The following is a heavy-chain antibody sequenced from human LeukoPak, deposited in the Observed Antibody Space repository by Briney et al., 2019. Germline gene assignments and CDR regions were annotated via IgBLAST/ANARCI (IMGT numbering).Heavy chain of an antibody. V-gene: IGHV1-3*01. CDR3: ARDRRELDAFDI. Sequence: ASVKVSCKASGGTFSSYAISWVRQAPGQGLEWMGGINAGNGNTKYSQKFQGRVTITRDTSANTAYMELSSLRSEDTAVYYCARDRRELDAFDIWGQGTMVTVSS. J-gene: IGHJ3*02. D-gene: IGHD1-26*01. CDR2: INAGNGNT. CDR1: GGTFSSYA.